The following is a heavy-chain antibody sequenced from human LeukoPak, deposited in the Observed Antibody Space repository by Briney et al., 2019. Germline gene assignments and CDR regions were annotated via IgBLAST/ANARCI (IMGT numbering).Heavy chain of an antibody. CDR1: GFTFSSYG. D-gene: IGHD5-18*01. CDR3: AKDRGYSHGFDY. V-gene: IGHV3-30*18. Sequence: GRSLRLSCAASGFTFSSYGMHWVRQAPGKGLEWVAGISYDGRNKGYVDSVKGRFTISRDNSKNTLYLQMNSLRAEDTAVYNCAKDRGYSHGFDYWGQGTLVTVSS. CDR2: ISYDGRNK. J-gene: IGHJ4*02.